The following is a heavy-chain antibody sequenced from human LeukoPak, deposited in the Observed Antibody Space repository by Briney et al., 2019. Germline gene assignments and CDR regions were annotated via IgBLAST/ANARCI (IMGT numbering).Heavy chain of an antibody. D-gene: IGHD1-26*01. CDR1: GFIFSGYT. CDR3: ARHSLTRSYQNWFDP. CDR2: IKQDGSEK. J-gene: IGHJ5*02. Sequence: GGSLRLSCAASGFIFSGYTMNWVRQAPGKGLEWVANIKQDGSEKYYVDSVKGRFTISRDNAKNSLYLQMNSLRAEDTAVYYCARHSLTRSYQNWFDPWGQGALVTVSS. V-gene: IGHV3-7*01.